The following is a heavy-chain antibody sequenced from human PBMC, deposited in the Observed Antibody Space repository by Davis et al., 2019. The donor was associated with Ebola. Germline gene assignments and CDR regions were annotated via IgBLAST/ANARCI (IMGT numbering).Heavy chain of an antibody. D-gene: IGHD2/OR15-2a*01. V-gene: IGHV3-23*01. Sequence: GESLNISCESPGFIFRNYVMSWLRQAPGKGLEWVSTFGTGGDTYYADSVKGRFAISRDNSRGTLYLQMNSLRVEDSAIYYGVKDSSNIWFDIWGQGTLVTVSS. J-gene: IGHJ3*02. CDR1: GFIFRNYV. CDR2: FGTGGDT. CDR3: VKDSSNIWFDI.